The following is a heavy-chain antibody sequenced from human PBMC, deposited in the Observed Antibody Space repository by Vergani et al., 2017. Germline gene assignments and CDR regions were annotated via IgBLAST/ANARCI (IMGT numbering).Heavy chain of an antibody. CDR2: ISISSSYI. J-gene: IGHJ4*02. Sequence: VQLVESGGGVVQPGRSLRLSCAASGFTFSSYSMHWVRQAPGKGLEWVSAISISSSYIYYADSVKGRFTISRYNAQNSLYLQMNSLRAEDTAVYYCARMTKSPIAAAGFVDYWGQGTLVTVSS. CDR3: ARMTKSPIAAAGFVDY. V-gene: IGHV3-21*01. D-gene: IGHD6-13*01. CDR1: GFTFSSYS.